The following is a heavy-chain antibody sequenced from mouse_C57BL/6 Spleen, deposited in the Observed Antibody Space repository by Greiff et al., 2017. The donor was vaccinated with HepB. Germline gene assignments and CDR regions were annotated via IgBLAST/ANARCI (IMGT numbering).Heavy chain of an antibody. CDR1: GYTFNDYE. V-gene: IGHV1-15*01. CDR3: ARNWGSSYWFAY. J-gene: IGHJ3*01. D-gene: IGHD1-1*01. Sequence: QVQLKQSGAELVRPGASVTLSCKASGYTFNDYEMHWVKQTPVHGLEWIGDIDPETGGTAYNQKFKGKAILTADKASSKGYLEIRRLRSEDSAVYYCARNWGSSYWFAYWGQGTLVTVSA. CDR2: IDPETGGT.